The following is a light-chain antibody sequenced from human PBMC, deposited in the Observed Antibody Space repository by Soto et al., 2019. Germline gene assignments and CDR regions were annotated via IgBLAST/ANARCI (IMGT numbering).Light chain of an antibody. CDR3: SSYTSSSTPYV. CDR1: SSDVGGYNY. J-gene: IGLJ1*01. V-gene: IGLV2-14*01. Sequence: QSALTQPASVSGSPGQSITISCTGTSSDVGGYNYVSWYQQHPGKAPKHMIYEVSNGPSGVSNRFSGSKSGNTASLTISGLQAEDEADYYCSSYTSSSTPYVFGTGTKLTVL. CDR2: EVS.